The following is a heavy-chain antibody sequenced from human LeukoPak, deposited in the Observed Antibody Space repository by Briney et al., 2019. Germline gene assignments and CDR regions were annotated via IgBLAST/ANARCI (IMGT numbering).Heavy chain of an antibody. D-gene: IGHD3-10*02. J-gene: IGHJ5*02. V-gene: IGHV4-59*01. Sequence: SETLSLTCTVSGGSISSYYWSWIRQPPGKGLEWIGYIYYSGSTNYNPSLKSRVTISVDTSKNQFSQKLSSVTAADTAVYYCVRVMLGTPNWFDPWGQGTLVTVSS. CDR2: IYYSGST. CDR3: VRVMLGTPNWFDP. CDR1: GGSISSYY.